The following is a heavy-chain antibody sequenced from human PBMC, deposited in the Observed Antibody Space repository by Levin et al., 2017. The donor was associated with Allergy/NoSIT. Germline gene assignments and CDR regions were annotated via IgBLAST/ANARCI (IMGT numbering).Heavy chain of an antibody. CDR3: ARDLGTGWYDNAFEI. D-gene: IGHD6-19*01. CDR2: ISPNNGHT. CDR1: GYTFRVYG. J-gene: IGHJ3*02. V-gene: IGHV1-18*01. Sequence: GESLKISCKASGYTFRVYGIIWVRQAPGEGLEWLGWISPNNGHTKVSHKVQGRVTMTTDASTTTAYLDIRSLTSDDTAVYYYARDLGTGWYDNAFEIWGQGTLVSVSS.